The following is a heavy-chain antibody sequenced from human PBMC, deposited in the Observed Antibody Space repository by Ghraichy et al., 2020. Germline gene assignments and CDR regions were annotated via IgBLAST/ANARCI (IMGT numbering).Heavy chain of an antibody. CDR2: ISGSGGDA. J-gene: IGHJ4*02. CDR3: AKDRVSNGDYDYIWYFDC. Sequence: GGSLRLSCAASGFTFNSYAMSWVRQAPGKGLEWVSTISGSGGDAYFADSVKGRFTISRDNSKNTLYLQMNSLRADDTAVYYCAKDRVSNGDYDYIWYFDCWGQGTLVTVSS. V-gene: IGHV3-23*01. CDR1: GFTFNSYA. D-gene: IGHD3-16*01.